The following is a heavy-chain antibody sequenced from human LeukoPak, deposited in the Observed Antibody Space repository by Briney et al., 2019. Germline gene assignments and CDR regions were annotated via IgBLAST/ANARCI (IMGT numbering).Heavy chain of an antibody. CDR1: GFTFDDYA. CDR2: IYSGGST. CDR3: ASSIVGAPPDY. D-gene: IGHD1-26*01. J-gene: IGHJ4*02. Sequence: GRSLRLSCAASGFTFDDYAMHWVRQAPGKGLEWVSVIYSGGSTYYADSVEGRFTISRDNSKNTLYLQMNSLRAEDTAVYYCASSIVGAPPDYWGQGTLVTVSS. V-gene: IGHV3-66*01.